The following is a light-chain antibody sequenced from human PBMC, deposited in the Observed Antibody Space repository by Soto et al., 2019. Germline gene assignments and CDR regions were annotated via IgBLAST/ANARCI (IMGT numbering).Light chain of an antibody. CDR3: QQSYTTRPM. CDR1: RNIINY. V-gene: IGKV1-39*01. Sequence: DIQMTQSPSSLSASVGDRVTITCRAGRNIINYLNWYQHKPGKAPNLLIFAASNLQPGVSSRFSGSGSGTDFTLTITNLQPEDSASYYCQQSYTTRPMFGQGTKVEIQ. CDR2: AAS. J-gene: IGKJ1*01.